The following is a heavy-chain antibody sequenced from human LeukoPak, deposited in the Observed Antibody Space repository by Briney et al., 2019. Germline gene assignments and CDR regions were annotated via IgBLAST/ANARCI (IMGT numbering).Heavy chain of an antibody. CDR3: ARVLRPLWCSGGSCGGYFDY. V-gene: IGHV4-39*01. Sequence: KPSETLSLTCTVSGGSISSSSYYWGWIRQPPGKGLEWIGSIYYSGSTYYNPSLKSRVTISVDTSKNQFSLKLSSMTAADTAVYYCARVLRPLWCSGGSCGGYFDYWGQGTLVTVSS. CDR1: GGSISSSSYY. D-gene: IGHD2-15*01. CDR2: IYYSGST. J-gene: IGHJ4*02.